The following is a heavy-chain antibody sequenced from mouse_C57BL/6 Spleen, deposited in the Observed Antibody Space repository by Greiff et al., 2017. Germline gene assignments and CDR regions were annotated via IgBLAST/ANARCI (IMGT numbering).Heavy chain of an antibody. D-gene: IGHD2-4*01. CDR2: ISYDGSN. J-gene: IGHJ3*01. CDR3: AGEGGDDYDIWFAY. V-gene: IGHV3-6*01. CDR1: GYSITSGYY. Sequence: EVQLQESGPGLVKPSQSLSLTCSVTGYSITSGYYWNWIRQFPGNKLEWMGYISYDGSNNSNTSLKNRISITRDTSKNQFFLKLNSVTTEDTATYYCAGEGGDDYDIWFAYWGQGTLVTVSA.